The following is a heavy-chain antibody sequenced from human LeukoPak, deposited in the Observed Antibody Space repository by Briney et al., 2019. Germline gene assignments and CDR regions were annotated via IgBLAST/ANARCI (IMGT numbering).Heavy chain of an antibody. V-gene: IGHV4-4*07. J-gene: IGHJ4*02. Sequence: SETLSLTCTVSGGSISSYYWSWIRQPAGKGLEWIGRIYTSGSTNYNPSLKSRVTMSVGTSKNQFSLKLSSVTAADTAVYYCASSGYINSLDYWGQGTLVTVSS. CDR3: ASSGYINSLDY. CDR1: GGSISSYY. CDR2: IYTSGST. D-gene: IGHD3-22*01.